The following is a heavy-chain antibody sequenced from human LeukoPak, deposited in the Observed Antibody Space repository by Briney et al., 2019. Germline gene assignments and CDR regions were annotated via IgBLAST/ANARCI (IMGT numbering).Heavy chain of an antibody. D-gene: IGHD6-13*01. J-gene: IGHJ4*02. V-gene: IGHV3-66*01. CDR1: GFTVNSNY. Sequence: SGGSLRLSCAVSGFTVNSNYMSWVRQAPGKGLEWVSVIYSGGSTYYADSVRGRFTISRDNSKNTLYLQMNSLRAEDTAVYYCAREMYSSSWYQVYYFDYWGQGTLVTVSS. CDR3: AREMYSSSWYQVYYFDY. CDR2: IYSGGST.